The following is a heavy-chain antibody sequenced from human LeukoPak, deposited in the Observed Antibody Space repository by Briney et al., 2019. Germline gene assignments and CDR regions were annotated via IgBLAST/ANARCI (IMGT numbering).Heavy chain of an antibody. Sequence: PGGSLRLSCAASGFTFSSYWMSWVRQAPGKGLEWVANIKQDGSEKYYVDSVKGRFTISRDNAKNSLYLQMNSLRAEDTAVYYCARINRYYDILTGYYPKTGRPYNWFDPWGLGTLVTVSS. CDR3: ARINRYYDILTGYYPKTGRPYNWFDP. CDR2: IKQDGSEK. V-gene: IGHV3-7*01. D-gene: IGHD3-9*01. J-gene: IGHJ5*02. CDR1: GFTFSSYW.